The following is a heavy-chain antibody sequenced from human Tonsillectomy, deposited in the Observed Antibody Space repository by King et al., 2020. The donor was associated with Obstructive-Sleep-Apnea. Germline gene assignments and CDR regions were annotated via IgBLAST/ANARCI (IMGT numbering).Heavy chain of an antibody. CDR2: ISYNGRNR. CDR1: GFTFSSYG. V-gene: IGHV3-30*18. Sequence: GQLVQSGGGVVQPGRSLRLSCAASGFTFSSYGMHWVRQAPGKGLEWVAVISYNGRNRYYADSVKGRFTISRDNSKNTLYLQMNSLRGEDTAVYYCAKGPDGGYDNYFDHWGQGTRVTVSS. CDR3: AKGPDGGYDNYFDH. J-gene: IGHJ4*02. D-gene: IGHD5-12*01.